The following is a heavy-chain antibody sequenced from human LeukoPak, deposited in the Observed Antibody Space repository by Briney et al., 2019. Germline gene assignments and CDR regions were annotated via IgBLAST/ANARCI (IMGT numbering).Heavy chain of an antibody. Sequence: ASVKASCKASRYTFTGYYMHWVRQAPGQGLEWMGWINPNSGGTNYAQKFQGRATMTRDTSISTAYMERSRLRSDDTAVYYCARERRKGELSLVYWGQGTLVTASS. CDR2: INPNSGGT. CDR3: ARERRKGELSLVY. D-gene: IGHD1-26*01. V-gene: IGHV1-2*02. CDR1: RYTFTGYY. J-gene: IGHJ4*02.